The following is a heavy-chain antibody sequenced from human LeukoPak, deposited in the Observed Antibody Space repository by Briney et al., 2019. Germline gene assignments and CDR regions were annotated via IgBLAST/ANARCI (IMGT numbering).Heavy chain of an antibody. CDR2: IYHSGST. Sequence: SETLSLTCAVSGYSLSSGYYWGWIRQPPGKGLEWIGIIYHSGSTYYNPSLKSRVTISVDTSKNQFSLRLSSVTAADTAVYYCARMAVADYFDYWGPGTLVTVSS. J-gene: IGHJ4*02. CDR3: ARMAVADYFDY. V-gene: IGHV4-38-2*01. D-gene: IGHD6-19*01. CDR1: GYSLSSGYY.